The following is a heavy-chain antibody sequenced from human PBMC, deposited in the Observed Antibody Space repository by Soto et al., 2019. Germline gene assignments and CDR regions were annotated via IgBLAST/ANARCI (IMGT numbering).Heavy chain of an antibody. CDR3: ARPIHSGSDYYYYNVLDV. D-gene: IGHD3-10*01. V-gene: IGHV5-51*01. CDR2: IYPGDSDT. CDR1: GYNFASYW. Sequence: PGESLKISCKGSGYNFASYWIGWVRQMPGKGLEWMGIIYPGDSDTTYSPSFQGQVTISADKSVSTAYLQWSSLKASDTAIDYCARPIHSGSDYYYYNVLDVWDQGTTVTVSS. J-gene: IGHJ6*02.